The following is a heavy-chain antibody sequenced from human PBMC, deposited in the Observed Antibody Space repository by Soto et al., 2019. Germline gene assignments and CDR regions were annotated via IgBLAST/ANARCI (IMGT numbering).Heavy chain of an antibody. D-gene: IGHD3-22*01. CDR3: AGDVFSMIVVVITPHGAFDL. Sequence: QVQLVQSGAEVKKPGASVKVSCKASGYTFTSYGISWVRQAPGQGLEWMGWISAYNGNTNYAQKLHGRVTMTTDKSTSTAYMELWSVRSDDTGVYYCAGDVFSMIVVVITPHGAFDLWGQGTIVTLSS. CDR1: GYTFTSYG. CDR2: ISAYNGNT. V-gene: IGHV1-18*01. J-gene: IGHJ3*01.